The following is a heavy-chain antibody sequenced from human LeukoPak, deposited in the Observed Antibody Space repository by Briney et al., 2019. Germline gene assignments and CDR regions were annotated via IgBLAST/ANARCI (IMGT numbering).Heavy chain of an antibody. CDR1: GGSVSGYY. CDR2: VYYSGST. J-gene: IGHJ4*02. D-gene: IGHD2-15*01. V-gene: IGHV4-59*02. CDR3: ARIHRYCSGGACYVLDN. Sequence: PSETLSLTCVVSGGSVSGYYWGWIRQPPGRGLEWVGYVYYSGSTNYNPSFKSRITISVDTSRNQFSLQLSSVTAADTAVYYCARIHRYCSGGACYVLDNWGQGTLVAVSS.